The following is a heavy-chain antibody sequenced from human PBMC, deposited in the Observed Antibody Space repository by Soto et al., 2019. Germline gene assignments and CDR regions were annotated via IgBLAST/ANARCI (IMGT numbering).Heavy chain of an antibody. CDR1: GGSISSYY. CDR3: ARAGGSGSYYNTLRKSYYYYGMDV. J-gene: IGHJ6*02. CDR2: IYYSGST. D-gene: IGHD3-10*01. Sequence: SETLSLTCTVSGGSISSYYWSWIRQPPGKGLEWIGYIYYSGSTNYNPSLKSRVTISVDTSKNQFSLKLSSVTAADTAVYYCARAGGSGSYYNTLRKSYYYYGMDVWGQGTTVTVSS. V-gene: IGHV4-59*01.